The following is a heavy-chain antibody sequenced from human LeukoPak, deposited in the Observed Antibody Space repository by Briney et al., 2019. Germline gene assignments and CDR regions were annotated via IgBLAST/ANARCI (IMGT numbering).Heavy chain of an antibody. CDR2: ITTYKGNT. D-gene: IGHD2-2*01. J-gene: IGHJ5*02. Sequence: GASVKVSCKASGYIFSNYGISWVRQAPGEGLEWMGWITTYKGNTAYAQKFQGRVTMTTDTSTSTAYMELRSLRSDDTAVYYCARDGPRVLVPAAPNWFDPWGQGTLVTVSS. CDR1: GYIFSNYG. CDR3: ARDGPRVLVPAAPNWFDP. V-gene: IGHV1-18*01.